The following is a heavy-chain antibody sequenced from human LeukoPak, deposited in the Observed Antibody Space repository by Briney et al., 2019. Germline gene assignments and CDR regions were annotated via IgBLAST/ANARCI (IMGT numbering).Heavy chain of an antibody. J-gene: IGHJ4*02. V-gene: IGHV3-48*04. CDR1: GFTFSSYS. CDR2: ISSSSSTI. D-gene: IGHD2-15*01. Sequence: GGSLRLSCAASGFTFSSYSMNWVRQAPGKGREWVSYISSSSSTIYYADSVKGRFTISRDNAKNSLYLQMNSLRAEDTAVYYCASVVAAIYFDYWGQGTLVTVSS. CDR3: ASVVAAIYFDY.